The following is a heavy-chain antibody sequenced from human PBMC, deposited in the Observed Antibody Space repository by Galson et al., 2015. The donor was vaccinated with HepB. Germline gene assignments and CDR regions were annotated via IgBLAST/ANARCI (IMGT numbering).Heavy chain of an antibody. CDR3: AREERGLFDY. CDR2: ISSSSSTI. J-gene: IGHJ4*02. D-gene: IGHD1-1*01. Sequence: SLRLSCAASGFTFSSYSMNWVRQAPGKGLEWVSYISSSSSTIYYADSVKGRFTISRDNAKNSLYLQMNSLRAEDTAVYYCAREERGLFDYWGQGTLVTVSS. V-gene: IGHV3-48*01. CDR1: GFTFSSYS.